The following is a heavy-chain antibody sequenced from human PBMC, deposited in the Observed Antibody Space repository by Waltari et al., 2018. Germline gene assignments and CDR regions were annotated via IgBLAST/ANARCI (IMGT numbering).Heavy chain of an antibody. J-gene: IGHJ6*03. V-gene: IGHV1-2*02. D-gene: IGHD3-3*01. Sequence: QVQLVQSGAEVKKPGASVKVSCKASGYTFTGYYIHWVRQAPGQGLEWMGWVVPNGIDRKDATMFQGRVPMTRDTSTTTAYMELSSLTSDDTAVFYCARGDFRRSYYDMDVWGKGTTVTVSS. CDR3: ARGDFRRSYYDMDV. CDR1: GYTFTGYY. CDR2: VVPNGIDR.